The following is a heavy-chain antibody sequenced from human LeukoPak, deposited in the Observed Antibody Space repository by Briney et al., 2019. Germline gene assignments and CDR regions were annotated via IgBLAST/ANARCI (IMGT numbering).Heavy chain of an antibody. CDR1: GYTFTSYG. J-gene: IGHJ4*02. CDR2: SSAYNGTT. CDR3: ARDHVFITFGGVIVGYYFDY. V-gene: IGHV1-18*01. Sequence: ASVKVSCKASGYTFTSYGISWVRQAPGQGLEWMGWSSAYNGTTNYAQKLQGRVTMTTDTSTSTAYMELRSLRSDDTAVYYCARDHVFITFGGVIVGYYFDYWGQGTLVTVSS. D-gene: IGHD3-16*02.